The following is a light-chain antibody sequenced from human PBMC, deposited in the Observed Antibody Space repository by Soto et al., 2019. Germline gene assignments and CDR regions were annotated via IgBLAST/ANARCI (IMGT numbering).Light chain of an antibody. V-gene: IGKV3-20*01. J-gene: IGKJ3*01. CDR2: GAS. CDR3: QRYGTSFT. CDR1: QSVDSNY. Sequence: EIVLTQSPGTLSLSPGERATLSCRASQSVDSNYLAWYQQQPGQAPRLLMYGASSRATGIPDRFSGSGSAKDFTLTISGLEPEDLGVYYCQRYGTSFTFGPGTKVDIK.